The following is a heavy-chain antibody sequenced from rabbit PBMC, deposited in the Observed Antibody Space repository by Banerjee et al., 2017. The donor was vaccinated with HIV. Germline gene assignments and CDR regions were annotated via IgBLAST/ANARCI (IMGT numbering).Heavy chain of an antibody. CDR3: ARQTTSSSGYAFDP. J-gene: IGHJ2*01. V-gene: IGHV1S40*01. Sequence: QSLEESGGDLVKPGASLTLTCTASGFSFSSAYDMCWVRQAPGKGLEWIACIYTGSGSTWYANWAKGRFTISKTSSTTVTLQMTSLTAADTATYFCARQTTSSSGYAFDPWGPGTLVTVS. CDR2: IYTGSGST. D-gene: IGHD1-1*01. CDR1: GFSFSSAYD.